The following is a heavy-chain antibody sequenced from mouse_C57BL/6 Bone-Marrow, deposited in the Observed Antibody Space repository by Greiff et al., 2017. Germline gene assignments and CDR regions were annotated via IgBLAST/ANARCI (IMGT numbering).Heavy chain of an antibody. CDR3: ARALRYNAMDY. V-gene: IGHV1-80*01. D-gene: IGHD1-1*01. J-gene: IGHJ4*01. CDR2: IYPGDGDT. Sequence: QVQLKESGAELVKPGASVKISCKASGYAFSSYWMNWVKQRPGKGLEWIGQIYPGDGDTNYNGKFKGKATLTADKSSSTAYMQLSSLTSEDSAVYFCARALRYNAMDYWGQGTSVTVSS. CDR1: GYAFSSYW.